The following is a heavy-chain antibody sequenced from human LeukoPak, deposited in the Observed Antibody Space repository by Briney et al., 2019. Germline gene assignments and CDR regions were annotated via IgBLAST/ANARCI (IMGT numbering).Heavy chain of an antibody. Sequence: QSGGSLRLSCAASGFTFSSYWMSWVRQAPGKGLEWVANIKQDGSEKYYVDSVKGRFAISRDNAKTSLYLQMNSLRAEDTAVYYCARGLSGVTGYTYGRGIDYWGQGTLVTVSS. CDR3: ARGLSGVTGYTYGRGIDY. CDR2: IKQDGSEK. J-gene: IGHJ4*02. V-gene: IGHV3-7*01. D-gene: IGHD5-18*01. CDR1: GFTFSSYW.